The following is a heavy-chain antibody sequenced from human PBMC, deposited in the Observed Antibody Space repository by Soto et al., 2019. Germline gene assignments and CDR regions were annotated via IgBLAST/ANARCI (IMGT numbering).Heavy chain of an antibody. CDR3: ARVVGSSGWYYGSFDI. Sequence: SETLSLTCAVYGGSFSGSYWNWIRQPPGKGLEWIGEINQSGSTNYNPSLKSRVTISVDTSKNQFSLKLGSVTAAGSAVYYCARVVGSSGWYYGSFDIWGPGTMVTVSS. V-gene: IGHV4-34*01. D-gene: IGHD6-19*01. J-gene: IGHJ3*02. CDR1: GGSFSGSY. CDR2: INQSGST.